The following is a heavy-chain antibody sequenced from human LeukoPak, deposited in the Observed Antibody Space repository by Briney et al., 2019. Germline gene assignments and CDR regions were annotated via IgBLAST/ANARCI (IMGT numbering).Heavy chain of an antibody. Sequence: SETLSLTCTVSGGSISSGSYYWSWIRQPAGKGLEWIGEINHSGSTNYNPSLKSRVTISVDTSKNQFSLKLSSVTAADTAVYYCARGGMTLQLEPTTPTRYNWFDPWGQGTLVTVSS. CDR3: ARGGMTLQLEPTTPTRYNWFDP. D-gene: IGHD1-1*01. J-gene: IGHJ5*02. CDR2: INHSGST. V-gene: IGHV4-61*10. CDR1: GGSISSGSYY.